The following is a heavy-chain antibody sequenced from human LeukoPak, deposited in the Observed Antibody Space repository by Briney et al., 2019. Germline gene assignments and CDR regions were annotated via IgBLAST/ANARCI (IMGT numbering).Heavy chain of an antibody. CDR1: GFTVRSNY. Sequence: GGSLRLSCAASGFTVRSNYMSSVRQAPGEGLEWDSGFYGGGSTDYADSVKGRFTISRDNSKNTLYLQMNSLTAEDTAVYYCARAGQEWFGELGFDQWGQGTLVIVSS. CDR2: FYGGGST. D-gene: IGHD3-10*01. V-gene: IGHV3-66*01. J-gene: IGHJ4*02. CDR3: ARAGQEWFGELGFDQ.